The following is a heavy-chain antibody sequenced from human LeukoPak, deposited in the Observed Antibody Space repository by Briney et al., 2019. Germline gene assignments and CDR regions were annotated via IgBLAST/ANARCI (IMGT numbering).Heavy chain of an antibody. J-gene: IGHJ4*02. CDR1: GYSIGRGHY. D-gene: IGHD2-2*01. CDR3: ARVQNQLLSTRYFDS. Sequence: PSETLSLTCSVSGYSIGRGHYWGWIRQPPGKGLEWIGSIYQSGATYYNASLKSRVTISVDIFRNEFSLSLRSVTAADTAVYYCARVQNQLLSTRYFDSWGQGTLVTVSS. V-gene: IGHV4-38-2*02. CDR2: IYQSGAT.